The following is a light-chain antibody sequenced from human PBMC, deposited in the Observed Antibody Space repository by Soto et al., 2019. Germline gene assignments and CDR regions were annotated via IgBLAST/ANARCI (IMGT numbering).Light chain of an antibody. J-gene: IGLJ1*01. CDR3: SSSTSSSTYV. Sequence: QSALTQPASVSGSPGQSITICCTGTSSDVGGYNYVSWYQQHPGKAPKLMIYEVSNRPSGVSNRFFGSKSGNTASLTISGLQAEDEADYYCSSSTSSSTYVFGTGTKVTVL. CDR2: EVS. V-gene: IGLV2-14*01. CDR1: SSDVGGYNY.